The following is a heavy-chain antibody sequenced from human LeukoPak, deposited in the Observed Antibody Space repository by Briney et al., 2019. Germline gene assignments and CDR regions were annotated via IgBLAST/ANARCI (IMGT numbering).Heavy chain of an antibody. CDR2: INPNSGGT. Sequence: GASVKVSCKASGYTFTGYYMHRVRQAPGQGLEWMGWINPNSGGTNYAQKFQGRVTMTRDTSISTAYMELSRLRSDDTAVYYCARDRGLTTVTTGFDYWGQGTLVTVSS. CDR1: GYTFTGYY. D-gene: IGHD4-17*01. V-gene: IGHV1-2*02. CDR3: ARDRGLTTVTTGFDY. J-gene: IGHJ4*02.